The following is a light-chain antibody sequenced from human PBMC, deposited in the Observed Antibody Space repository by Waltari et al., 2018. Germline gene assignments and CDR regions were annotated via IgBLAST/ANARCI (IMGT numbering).Light chain of an antibody. CDR2: QVS. Sequence: DIVLTQTPLSSPVTLGQPASISCRSSQSLVYSDGNTYLSWLQQRPGQPPSLLIYQVSNRFSGVPDRFSGRGAGTDFTLKISRVEAEDVGVYYCMQTVQFRWTFGQGTKVEIK. CDR3: MQTVQFRWT. V-gene: IGKV2-24*01. J-gene: IGKJ1*01. CDR1: QSLVYSDGNTY.